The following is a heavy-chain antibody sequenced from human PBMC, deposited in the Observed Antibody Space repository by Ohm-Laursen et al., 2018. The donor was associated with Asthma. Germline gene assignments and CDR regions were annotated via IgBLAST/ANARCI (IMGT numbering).Heavy chain of an antibody. CDR2: IYSGGST. J-gene: IGHJ5*02. CDR1: GFTVSSNY. CDR3: ARKIFYYNNIKGWFDA. Sequence: SLRLSCAASGFTVSSNYMSWVRQAPGKGLEWVSVIYSGGSTYYADSVKGRFTISRDNSKNTLYLQMNSLRAEDTAVYFCARKIFYYNNIKGWFDAWGKGTLVTVAS. V-gene: IGHV3-53*01. D-gene: IGHD2-8*01.